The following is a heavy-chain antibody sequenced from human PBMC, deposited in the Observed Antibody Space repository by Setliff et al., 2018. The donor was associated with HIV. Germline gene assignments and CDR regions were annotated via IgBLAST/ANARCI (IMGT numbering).Heavy chain of an antibody. CDR2: IYNGGAS. V-gene: IGHV4-39*07. Sequence: SETLSLTCIVSGDSINSGSYYWGWIRQPPGKGLEWIGTIYNGGASHYNPSLKSRVTISVDTSKNQFSLKLSSVTAADTAVYYCAREANWIFDVWGQGTLVTVSS. D-gene: IGHD1-1*01. CDR3: AREANWIFDV. CDR1: GDSINSGSYY. J-gene: IGHJ3*01.